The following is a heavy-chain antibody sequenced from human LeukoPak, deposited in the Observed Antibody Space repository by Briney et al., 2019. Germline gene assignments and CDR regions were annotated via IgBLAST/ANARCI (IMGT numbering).Heavy chain of an antibody. CDR2: IYYSGST. J-gene: IGHJ3*02. CDR3: ARAPQDIVVVVAAKKGPGAFDI. V-gene: IGHV4-30-4*08. D-gene: IGHD2-15*01. Sequence: SQTLSLTCTVSGGSISSGGYYWSWIRQHPGKGLEWIGYIYYSGSTYYNPSLKSRVTISVDTSKNQFSLKLSSVTAADTAVYYCARAPQDIVVVVAAKKGPGAFDIWGQGTMVTVSS. CDR1: GGSISSGGYY.